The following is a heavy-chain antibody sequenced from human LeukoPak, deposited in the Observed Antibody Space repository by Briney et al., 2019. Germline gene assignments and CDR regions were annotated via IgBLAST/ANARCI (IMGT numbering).Heavy chain of an antibody. J-gene: IGHJ4*02. Sequence: PGGSLRLSCAASGFTFSSYAMSWVRQAPGKGLEWVSAISGSGGSTYYADSVKGRFTISRDNSKNTLYLQMNSLRAEDTAVYYCARVSGGSYYVAYFDYWGQGTLVTVSS. V-gene: IGHV3-23*01. CDR3: ARVSGGSYYVAYFDY. D-gene: IGHD1-26*01. CDR2: ISGSGGST. CDR1: GFTFSSYA.